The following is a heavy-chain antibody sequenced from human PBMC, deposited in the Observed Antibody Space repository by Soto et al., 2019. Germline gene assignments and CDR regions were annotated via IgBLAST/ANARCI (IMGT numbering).Heavy chain of an antibody. CDR1: GDSVSSNSAA. CDR3: ATMGVDSGSGWFFDI. Sequence: PSQTLSLTCAISGDSVSSNSAAWNWIRQSPSRGLGWLGRTYYRSKWYNDYAVSVKSRITINPDTSKNQFSLQLNSVTPEDTAVYYCATMGVDSGSGWFFDIWGQGTMVTVSS. J-gene: IGHJ3*02. V-gene: IGHV6-1*01. CDR2: TYYRSKWYN. D-gene: IGHD6-19*01.